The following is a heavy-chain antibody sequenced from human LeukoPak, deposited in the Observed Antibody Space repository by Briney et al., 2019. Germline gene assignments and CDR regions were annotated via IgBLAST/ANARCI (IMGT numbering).Heavy chain of an antibody. V-gene: IGHV5-51*01. D-gene: IGHD3-10*01. CDR2: IYPGDSDT. J-gene: IGHJ4*02. Sequence: GESLQISCKGSGYRFTNYWIGWVRQMPGKCLEWMGIIYPGDSDTRYRPSFQGQVTISADKSISTAYLQWSSLKASDTAMYYCARHVEPPYFGSGSYYNGGWDLYYFDYWGQGTLVTVSS. CDR3: ARHVEPPYFGSGSYYNGGWDLYYFDY. CDR1: GYRFTNYW.